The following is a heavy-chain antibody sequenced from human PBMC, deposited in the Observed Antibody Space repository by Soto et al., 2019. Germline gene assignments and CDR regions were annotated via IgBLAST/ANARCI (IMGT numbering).Heavy chain of an antibody. CDR1: GFTFGSYA. D-gene: IGHD2-21*02. Sequence: GGSLRLSCAASGFTFGSYAMSWVRQDPGKGLEWVSCTGSSGGSTFYADSVKGRFTTSRDNSRNTLYLQMNSLRAEDTAVYYCAKGDLAHYFDYWGQGTLVTVSS. CDR3: AKGDLAHYFDY. V-gene: IGHV3-23*01. J-gene: IGHJ4*02. CDR2: TGSSGGST.